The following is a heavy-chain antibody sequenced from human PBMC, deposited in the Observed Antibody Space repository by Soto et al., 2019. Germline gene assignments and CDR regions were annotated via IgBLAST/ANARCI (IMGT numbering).Heavy chain of an antibody. V-gene: IGHV4-34*01. Sequence: QVQLQQWGAGLLKPSETLSLTCAVYGGSFSGYYWSWIRQPPGKGLEWIGEINHSGSTNYNPSLKRRVTISVDTSKNQFSLKLSSVTAADTAVYYCARLSGTATLTLQNWFDPWGQGTLVTVSS. CDR2: INHSGST. CDR1: GGSFSGYY. D-gene: IGHD2-15*01. J-gene: IGHJ5*02. CDR3: ARLSGTATLTLQNWFDP.